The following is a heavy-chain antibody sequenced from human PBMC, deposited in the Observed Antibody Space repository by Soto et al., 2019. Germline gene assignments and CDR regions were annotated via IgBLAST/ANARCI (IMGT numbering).Heavy chain of an antibody. CDR3: ARWISGNYPVWIDP. CDR1: GYSFTRYD. J-gene: IGHJ5*02. V-gene: IGHV1-18*04. D-gene: IGHD1-26*01. CDR2: ISGDNGKT. Sequence: QVQLVQSGAEVKKPGASVKVSCKASGYSFTRYDIIWVRQAPGQGLEWMGWISGDNGKTKYAQKIQGRVTMTTDTSTKTAYMELRNLRSDDTAVYSCARWISGNYPVWIDPWGQGTLVTVSS.